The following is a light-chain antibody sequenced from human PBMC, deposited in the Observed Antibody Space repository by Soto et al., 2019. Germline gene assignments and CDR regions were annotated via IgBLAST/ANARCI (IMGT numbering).Light chain of an antibody. Sequence: QSVLPQPPSASGTPGQRVSISCSGSISNIGTNYVYWYQQFPGTAPKLLIYRNNQRPSGVPDRFSGSKSGTSASLAISGLRSEDEADYYCASWDDSLSGVVLGGGTKLTVL. CDR3: ASWDDSLSGVV. V-gene: IGLV1-47*01. J-gene: IGLJ2*01. CDR2: RNN. CDR1: ISNIGTNY.